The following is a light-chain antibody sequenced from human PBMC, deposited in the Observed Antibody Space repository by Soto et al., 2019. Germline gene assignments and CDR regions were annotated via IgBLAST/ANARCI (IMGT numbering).Light chain of an antibody. J-gene: IGLJ1*01. CDR3: QSYDTNSFYV. V-gene: IGLV6-57*02. CDR1: GGKFASYY. CDR2: EDN. Sequence: NFMLTQPHSIPTYPRKKINISCTGNGGKFASYYVQWYQQRQGSAPTPVIYEDNQRRSGVLDRFSASIDTSTNSASFVISRLKVEDEADYYCQSYDTNSFYVFGTGTRVSVL.